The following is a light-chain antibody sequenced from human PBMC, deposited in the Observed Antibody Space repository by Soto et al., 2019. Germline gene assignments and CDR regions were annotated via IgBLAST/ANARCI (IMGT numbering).Light chain of an antibody. CDR3: LQHNAYPLT. Sequence: DIQMTQSPSSLSASVGDRVTITCRASQAIRNDLVWYQQQPGRAPKRLIYDASSLQSGVPSRFSGSGSGTEFTLTLSSLQPEDFATYYCLQHNAYPLTFGQGTKVEIK. J-gene: IGKJ1*01. CDR2: DAS. CDR1: QAIRND. V-gene: IGKV1-17*01.